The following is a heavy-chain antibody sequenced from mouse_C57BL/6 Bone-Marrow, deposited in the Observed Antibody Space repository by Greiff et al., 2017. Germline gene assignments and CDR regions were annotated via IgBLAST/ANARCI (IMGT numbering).Heavy chain of an antibody. CDR1: GYAFSSSW. J-gene: IGHJ1*03. V-gene: IGHV1-82*01. CDR3: ARILNWYFDV. CDR2: IYPGDGDT. Sequence: VQLQQSGPELVKPGASVKISCKASGYAFSSSWMNWVKQRPGKGLEWIGRIYPGDGDTNYNGKFKGKATLTADKSSSTAYMQLSSLTSEDSAVYFCARILNWYFDVWGTGTTVTVSS. D-gene: IGHD1-1*01.